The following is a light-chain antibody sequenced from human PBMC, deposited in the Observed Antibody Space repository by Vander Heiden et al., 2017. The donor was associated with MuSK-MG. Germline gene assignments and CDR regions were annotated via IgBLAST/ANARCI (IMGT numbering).Light chain of an antibody. CDR2: GTA. CDR3: QQYSCWPPWT. V-gene: IGKV3-15*01. Sequence: IWITQSPATLSVSPAESATLSCRASQSISKNLAWYQQKPCHAPRLLIYGTATRGTDIPARFSGSGWGTEFTLTITRRHSEDFGLYFCQQYSCWPPWTFGHGTKVEIK. J-gene: IGKJ1*01. CDR1: QSISKN.